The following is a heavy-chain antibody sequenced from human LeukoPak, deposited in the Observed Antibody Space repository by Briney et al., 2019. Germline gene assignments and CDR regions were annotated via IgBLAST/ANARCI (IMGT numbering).Heavy chain of an antibody. V-gene: IGHV3-23*01. CDR1: GFTFSNYV. J-gene: IGHJ4*01. D-gene: IGHD4-17*01. CDR2: LGNNDGRT. Sequence: GGSLRLSCAASGFTFSNYVMNWVRQAPGKGLEWVSSLGNNDGRTFYADSVEGRFTISRDNSKNTLYLQMNSLRAEDTAVYYCAREMTTVTTGIDYWGHGTLVTVSS. CDR3: AREMTTVTTGIDY.